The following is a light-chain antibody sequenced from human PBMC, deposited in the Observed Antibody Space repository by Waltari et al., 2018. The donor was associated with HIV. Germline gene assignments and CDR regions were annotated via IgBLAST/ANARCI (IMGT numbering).Light chain of an antibody. CDR3: SSFTTSNTLL. J-gene: IGLJ2*01. CDR2: EVN. CDR1: RSHIGSCNY. Sequence: QSALTQPAPVSGSPGQSITVPCTGTRSHIGSCNYVSWYQQTPGTAPKLVIYEVNKRPSGISNRFSGSKSGTTASLTISGLQTEDEAHYYCSSFTTSNTLLFGGGTKVTVL. V-gene: IGLV2-14*01.